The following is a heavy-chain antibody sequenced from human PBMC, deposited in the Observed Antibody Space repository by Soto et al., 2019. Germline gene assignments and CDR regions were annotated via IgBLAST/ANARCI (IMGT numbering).Heavy chain of an antibody. CDR1: GSTFTSYD. V-gene: IGHV1-8*01. Sequence: GASVEVSCKASGSTFTSYDINWVRQATGQGLEWMGWMNPNSGNTAYAQKFQGRVTMTRNTSISTAYMELSSLRSEDTAVYYCAREREGSGFDPWGQGTLVTVSS. CDR3: AREREGSGFDP. J-gene: IGHJ5*02. CDR2: MNPNSGNT. D-gene: IGHD1-26*01.